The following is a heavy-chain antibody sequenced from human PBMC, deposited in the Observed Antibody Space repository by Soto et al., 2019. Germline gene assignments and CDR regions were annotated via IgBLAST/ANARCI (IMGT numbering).Heavy chain of an antibody. CDR2: FDPEDGET. J-gene: IGHJ5*02. CDR1: GYTLTELS. CDR3: ATYRHSRYCSSTSGQTHNWFDP. V-gene: IGHV1-24*01. Sequence: QVQLVQSGAEVKKPGASVKVSCKVSGYTLTELSMHWVRQAPGKGLEWMGGFDPEDGETIYAQKFQGRVTMTEDTTTDTAYMELSSLRSEDTAVYYCATYRHSRYCSSTSGQTHNWFDPWGQGTLVTVAS. D-gene: IGHD2-2*01.